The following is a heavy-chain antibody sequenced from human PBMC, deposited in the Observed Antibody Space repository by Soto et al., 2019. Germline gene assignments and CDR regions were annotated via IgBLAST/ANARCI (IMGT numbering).Heavy chain of an antibody. J-gene: IGHJ6*02. D-gene: IGHD3-3*01. CDR1: GGSFSGYY. CDR3: ARVDFWSGYRYYYYGMDV. V-gene: IGHV4-34*01. Sequence: PSETLSLTCAVYGGSFSGYYWSWIRQPPGKGLEWIGEINHSGSTNYNPSLKSRVTISVDTSKNQFSLKLSSVTAADTAVYYCARVDFWSGYRYYYYGMDVWGQGTTVTVSS. CDR2: INHSGST.